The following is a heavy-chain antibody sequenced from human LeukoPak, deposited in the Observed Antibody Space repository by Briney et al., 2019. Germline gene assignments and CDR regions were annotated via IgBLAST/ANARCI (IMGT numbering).Heavy chain of an antibody. D-gene: IGHD3-10*01. Sequence: GGSLRLSCAASGFTLSSYAMSWVRQAPGKGLEWVANIKQDGSEKYYVDSVKGRFTISRDNAKNSLYLQMNSLRAEDTAVYYCARDVLLWFGELLDWFDPWGQGTLVTVSS. V-gene: IGHV3-7*01. CDR3: ARDVLLWFGELLDWFDP. J-gene: IGHJ5*02. CDR2: IKQDGSEK. CDR1: GFTLSSYA.